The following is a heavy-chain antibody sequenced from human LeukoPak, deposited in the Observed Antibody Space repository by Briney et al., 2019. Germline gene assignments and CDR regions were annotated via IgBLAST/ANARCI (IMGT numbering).Heavy chain of an antibody. CDR2: IRYDGSNK. V-gene: IGHV3-30*02. Sequence: GGSLRLSCAASGFTFSSYGMHWVRQAPGKGLEWVAFIRYDGSNKYYADSVKGRFTISRDNSKNTLYLQMNSLRAEDTAVYYCAKGDRGYNHYYYYYYMDVWGKGTTVTISS. CDR1: GFTFSSYG. D-gene: IGHD5-24*01. J-gene: IGHJ6*03. CDR3: AKGDRGYNHYYYYYYMDV.